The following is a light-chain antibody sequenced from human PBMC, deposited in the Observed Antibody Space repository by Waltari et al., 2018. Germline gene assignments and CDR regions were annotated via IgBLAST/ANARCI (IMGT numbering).Light chain of an antibody. CDR1: NIESKS. J-gene: IGLJ1*01. CDR3: QVWDANTDPGV. CDR2: YKN. Sequence: SYVLTQPPSVSVAPGETARITCGGNNIESKSVHWYRQRPGQAPVVVISYKNDRAAGIPERFSGSNAGNTATLTISRVEAEDEADYYCQVWDANTDPGVFGTGTEVTVL. V-gene: IGLV3-21*01.